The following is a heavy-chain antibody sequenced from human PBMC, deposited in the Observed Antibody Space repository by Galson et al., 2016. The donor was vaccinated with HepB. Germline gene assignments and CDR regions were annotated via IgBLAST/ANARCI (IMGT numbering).Heavy chain of an antibody. CDR2: DSVHGGRK. CDR1: GFTFSKYG. V-gene: IGHV3-30*18. D-gene: IGHD3-10*02. CDR3: AKRHEYCPPVGCSVDY. Sequence: SLRLSCAASGFTFSKYGMHWVRQAPGKGLEWVAADSVHGGRKFYADAVKGRFTISRDSANNMLFLQMTSLRADDTAVYYCAKRHEYCPPVGCSVDYWGQGTLVSVSS. J-gene: IGHJ4*02.